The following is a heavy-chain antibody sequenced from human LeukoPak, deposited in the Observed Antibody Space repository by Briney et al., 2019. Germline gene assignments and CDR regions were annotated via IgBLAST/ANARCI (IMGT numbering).Heavy chain of an antibody. J-gene: IGHJ4*02. D-gene: IGHD6-19*01. Sequence: GGSLRLSCAASGFTFSSYAMSWFRQAPGKGLEWVGFIRSKAYGGTTEYAASVKGRFTISRDDSKSIAYLQMNSLKTEDTAVYYCTRGVGSSGWIDYWGQGTLVTISS. CDR3: TRGVGSSGWIDY. CDR1: GFTFSSYA. CDR2: IRSKAYGGTT. V-gene: IGHV3-49*03.